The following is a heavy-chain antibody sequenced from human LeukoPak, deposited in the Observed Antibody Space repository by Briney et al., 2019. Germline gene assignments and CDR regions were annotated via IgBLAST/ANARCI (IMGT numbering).Heavy chain of an antibody. D-gene: IGHD6-25*01. CDR3: ARARLVLVFDY. CDR1: GGSISSSSYY. V-gene: IGHV4-39*07. J-gene: IGHJ4*02. Sequence: SETLSLTCTVSGGSISSSSYYWGWIRQPPGKGLEWIGSIYYSGSTYYNPSLKSRVTISVDTSKNQFSLKLSSVTAADTAVYYCARARLVLVFDYWGQGTLVTVSS. CDR2: IYYSGST.